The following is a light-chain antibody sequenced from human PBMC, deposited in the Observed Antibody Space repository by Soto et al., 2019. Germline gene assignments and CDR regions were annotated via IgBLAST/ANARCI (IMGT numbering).Light chain of an antibody. CDR2: AAS. Sequence: DIQMTQSPSSLSASVGDRVTITCRATQSISNFLNWYQQKPGKAPKLLIYAASSLQSGVPSRFSGSGSGTDFTLTISSLQPEDFATYYCQQSYSTATFGPGTKVDIK. CDR3: QQSYSTAT. V-gene: IGKV1-39*01. CDR1: QSISNF. J-gene: IGKJ3*01.